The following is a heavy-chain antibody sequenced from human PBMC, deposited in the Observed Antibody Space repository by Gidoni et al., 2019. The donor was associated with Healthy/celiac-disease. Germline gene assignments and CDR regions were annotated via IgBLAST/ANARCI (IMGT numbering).Heavy chain of an antibody. V-gene: IGHV3-13*01. D-gene: IGHD6-19*01. Sequence: EVQLVESGGGLVLPGGSLRLSCAASGFTLSSSDSHWVRQATGKGLEWVSAIGTAGDTYYPGSVKGRFTISRENAKNSLYLQMNSLRAGDTAVYYCARASSGWYEFDYWGQGTLVTVSS. CDR3: ARASSGWYEFDY. CDR1: GFTLSSSD. J-gene: IGHJ4*02. CDR2: IGTAGDT.